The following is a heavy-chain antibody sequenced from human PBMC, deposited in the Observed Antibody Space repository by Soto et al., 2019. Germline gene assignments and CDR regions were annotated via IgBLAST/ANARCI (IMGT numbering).Heavy chain of an antibody. Sequence: PSETLSLTCTVYGGSISSGDYYWSWIRQPPGKGLEWIGYIYYSGSTYYNPSLKSRVTISVDTSKNQFSLKLSSVTAADTAVYYCARAGIVVVPAARFDPWGQGTLVTVSS. D-gene: IGHD2-2*01. CDR2: IYYSGST. CDR3: ARAGIVVVPAARFDP. CDR1: GGSISSGDYY. V-gene: IGHV4-30-4*01. J-gene: IGHJ5*02.